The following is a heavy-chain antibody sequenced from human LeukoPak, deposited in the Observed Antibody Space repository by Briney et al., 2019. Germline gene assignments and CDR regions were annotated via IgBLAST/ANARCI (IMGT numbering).Heavy chain of an antibody. CDR1: GGSISSGGSY. V-gene: IGHV4-61*08. Sequence: SQTLSLTCTVSGGSISSGGSYWSWIRQPPGKGLEWIGYIYYSGSTNYNPSLKSRVTISVDTSKNQFSLKLSSVTAADTAVYYCARHQIGYCSGGSCYEHNWFDPWGQGTLVTVSS. D-gene: IGHD2-15*01. J-gene: IGHJ5*02. CDR2: IYYSGST. CDR3: ARHQIGYCSGGSCYEHNWFDP.